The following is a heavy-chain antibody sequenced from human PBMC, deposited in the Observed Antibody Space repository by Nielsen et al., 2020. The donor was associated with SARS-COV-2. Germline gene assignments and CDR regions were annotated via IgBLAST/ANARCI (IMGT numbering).Heavy chain of an antibody. Sequence: SLKISCAASGFTFDGHAMHWVRQDPGKGLEWVSGISWNSGSIGYADSVKGRFTNSRDNAKNSLYLQMNSLRAEDTALYYCAKDIHRGYCSGCSAFDIWGQGTMVTVSS. CDR1: GFTFDGHA. V-gene: IGHV3-9*01. D-gene: IGHD2-15*01. CDR3: AKDIHRGYCSGCSAFDI. CDR2: ISWNSGSI. J-gene: IGHJ3*02.